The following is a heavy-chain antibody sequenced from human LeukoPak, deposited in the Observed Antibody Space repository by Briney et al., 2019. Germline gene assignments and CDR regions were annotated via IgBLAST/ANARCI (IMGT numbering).Heavy chain of an antibody. CDR1: GVSISNYY. CDR2: LYSSGSA. J-gene: IGHJ4*02. D-gene: IGHD5-12*01. Sequence: SETLSLTCSVSGVSISNYYWSWIRQPAEKGLEWIGRLYSSGSANYNPSLMSRVTMSVDTSKNRFSLKLSAVTAADTAVYYCARGAAIMSDYFDYWGQGVLVTVSS. CDR3: ARGAAIMSDYFDY. V-gene: IGHV4-4*07.